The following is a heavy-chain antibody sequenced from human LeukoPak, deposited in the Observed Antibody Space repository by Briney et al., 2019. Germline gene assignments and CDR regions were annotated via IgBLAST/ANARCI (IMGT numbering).Heavy chain of an antibody. CDR3: AKDASPGVQVFDY. Sequence: GRSLRLSCAASGFNFSSYGMHWVRQAPGKGLEWVAVISYDGSNKYYADSVRGRFTISRDNSKNTLYLQMNSLRAEDTAVYYCAKDASPGVQVFDYWGQGTQVTVSS. V-gene: IGHV3-30*18. D-gene: IGHD3-10*01. CDR1: GFNFSSYG. J-gene: IGHJ4*02. CDR2: ISYDGSNK.